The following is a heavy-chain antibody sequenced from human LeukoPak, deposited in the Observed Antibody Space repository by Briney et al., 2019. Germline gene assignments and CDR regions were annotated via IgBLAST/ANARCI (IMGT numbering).Heavy chain of an antibody. Sequence: PGGSLRLSCAASGFTFSSYAMSWVRQAPGKGLEWGSAISGSGGSTYYADSVKGRFTISRDNSKNTLYLQMNSLRAEDTAVYYCAKDLDGDYGHYYYGMDVWGQGTTVTVSS. CDR2: ISGSGGST. CDR3: AKDLDGDYGHYYYGMDV. J-gene: IGHJ6*02. V-gene: IGHV3-23*01. D-gene: IGHD4-17*01. CDR1: GFTFSSYA.